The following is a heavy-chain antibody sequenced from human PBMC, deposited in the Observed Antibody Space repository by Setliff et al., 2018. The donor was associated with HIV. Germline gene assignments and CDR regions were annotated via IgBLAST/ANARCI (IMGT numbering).Heavy chain of an antibody. CDR3: ARDASGSRVVRGVTLPEY. CDR1: GYTFTSYA. Sequence: ASEKVSCKASGYTFTSYAKHWVRQAPGQGLEWMGWINAGNGNTKYSQQFQGRVTITRVKSASTSYMELSSLRSEDTAFYYWARDASGSRVVRGVTLPEYWGQGTLVTVSS. J-gene: IGHJ4*03. CDR2: INAGNGNT. D-gene: IGHD3-10*01. V-gene: IGHV1-3*01.